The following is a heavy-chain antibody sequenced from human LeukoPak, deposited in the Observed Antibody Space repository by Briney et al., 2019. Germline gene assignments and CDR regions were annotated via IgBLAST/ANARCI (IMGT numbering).Heavy chain of an antibody. V-gene: IGHV3-74*01. CDR3: ARSQSGVFDV. Sequence: GGSLRLSCVASGFTFSNYWMQWVRHVPGKGLVWVSRLNGDGTNIIYADSVKGRFTISRDNAENTLYLQMNGLRAEDTALYYCARSQSGVFDVWGQGTMVTVSS. CDR1: GFTFSNYW. J-gene: IGHJ3*01. CDR2: LNGDGTNI. D-gene: IGHD2-8*01.